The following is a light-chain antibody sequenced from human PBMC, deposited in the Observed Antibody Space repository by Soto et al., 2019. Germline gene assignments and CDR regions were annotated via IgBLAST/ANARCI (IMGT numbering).Light chain of an antibody. CDR2: YDS. J-gene: IGLJ2*01. V-gene: IGLV3-21*04. Sequence: SYELTQPPSVSVAPEKTARITCGGNNIGSKSVHWYQQKPGQAPVLVIYYDSDRPSGIPERFSGSNSGNTATLTISRVEAGDEADYYCQVWDSSSDHPVFGGGTKVTVL. CDR1: NIGSKS. CDR3: QVWDSSSDHPV.